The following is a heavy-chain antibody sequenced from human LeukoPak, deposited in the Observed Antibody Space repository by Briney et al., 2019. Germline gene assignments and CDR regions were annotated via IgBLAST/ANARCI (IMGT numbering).Heavy chain of an antibody. CDR1: GGSISSYY. D-gene: IGHD1-26*01. Sequence: SETLSLTCTVSGGSISSYYWSWIRQPAGKGLEWIGRIYTSGSTNYNPSLKSRVTMSVDTSKNQFSLKLSSVTAAATAVYYCARYKSVGATHNWFDPWRQGTLVTVSS. CDR3: ARYKSVGATHNWFDP. J-gene: IGHJ5*02. V-gene: IGHV4-4*07. CDR2: IYTSGST.